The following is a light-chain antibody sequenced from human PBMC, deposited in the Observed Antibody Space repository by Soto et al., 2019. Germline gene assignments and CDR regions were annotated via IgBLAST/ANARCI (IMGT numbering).Light chain of an antibody. Sequence: DVQVTQSPSFVSASVGDRVTITCRASQGIGTWLAWYQQKPGAAPNLLISGASNLESGVPARFTGSGPGTLFTFIFFSLQPEDSATYYCQKTNIFPITFGQGTRLEIK. CDR3: QKTNIFPIT. V-gene: IGKV1D-12*01. J-gene: IGKJ5*01. CDR1: QGIGTW. CDR2: GAS.